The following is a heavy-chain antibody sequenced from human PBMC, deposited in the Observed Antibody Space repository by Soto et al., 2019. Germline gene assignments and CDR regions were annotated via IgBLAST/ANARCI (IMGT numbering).Heavy chain of an antibody. V-gene: IGHV4-34*01. Sequence: SETLSLTCAVYGGSFSGYYWSWIRQPPGKGLEWIGEIDHSGSTNYNPSLKSRVTISVDTSKNQFSLKLSSVTAADTAVYYCARRAFYYGMDVWGQGTTVTVSS. J-gene: IGHJ6*02. CDR1: GGSFSGYY. CDR3: ARRAFYYGMDV. CDR2: IDHSGST.